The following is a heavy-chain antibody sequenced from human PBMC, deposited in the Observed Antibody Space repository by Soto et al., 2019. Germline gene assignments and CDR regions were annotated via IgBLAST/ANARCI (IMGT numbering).Heavy chain of an antibody. J-gene: IGHJ4*02. CDR2: ISSNADTA. CDR3: AKATDHDFWSGPYNFDS. CDR1: GFTFSSYG. V-gene: IGHV3-23*01. D-gene: IGHD3-3*01. Sequence: EVQLLESGGGLVQPGGSLRLSCEASGFTFSSYGMTWVRQAPGRGLEWVSGISSNADTAYYADFVKGRFTIAIDNSKNTVYLQLNNQRAEDTAVYYCAKATDHDFWSGPYNFDSWGRGTLVTVSS.